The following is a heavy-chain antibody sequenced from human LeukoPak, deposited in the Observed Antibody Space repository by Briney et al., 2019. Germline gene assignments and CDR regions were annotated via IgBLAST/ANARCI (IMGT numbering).Heavy chain of an antibody. J-gene: IGHJ3*01. CDR3: AREQYLAYDVFGF. CDR2: VHFSGTT. CDR1: GGSITGYY. D-gene: IGHD4-11*01. V-gene: IGHV4-59*01. Sequence: PSETLSLTCTVSGGSITGYYWSWIRQPPGRGLKWIGYVHFSGTTSFNPSLKSRVTISVDTSKNQFSLRLSSVTAADTAVYYCAREQYLAYDVFGFWGQGTMVTVSS.